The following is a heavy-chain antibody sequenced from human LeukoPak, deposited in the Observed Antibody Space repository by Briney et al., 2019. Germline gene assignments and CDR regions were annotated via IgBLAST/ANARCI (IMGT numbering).Heavy chain of an antibody. CDR3: ARGGGVVVAATSSNNWYFDL. CDR1: GYTFTGYY. CDR2: INPSGGST. D-gene: IGHD2-15*01. V-gene: IGHV1-46*01. Sequence: GASVKVSCKASGYTFTGYYMHWVRQAPGQGLEWMGIINPSGGSTSYAQKFQGRVTMTRDMSTSTVYMELSSLRSEDTAVYYCARGGGVVVAATSSNNWYFDLWGRGTLVTVSS. J-gene: IGHJ2*01.